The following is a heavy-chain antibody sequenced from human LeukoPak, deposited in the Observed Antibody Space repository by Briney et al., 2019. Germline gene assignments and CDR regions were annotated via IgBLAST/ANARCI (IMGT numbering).Heavy chain of an antibody. D-gene: IGHD3-9*01. Sequence: SETLSLTCTVSGGSVSSDYWSWIRQPPGKGLEWIGYIYYSGSTNYNPSLKSRVTISVDTSKNQFSLKLSSVTAADTAVYYCAKYYDILTGYYPRHDAFDIWGQGTMVTVSS. J-gene: IGHJ3*02. CDR2: IYYSGST. CDR3: AKYYDILTGYYPRHDAFDI. V-gene: IGHV4-59*02. CDR1: GGSVSSDY.